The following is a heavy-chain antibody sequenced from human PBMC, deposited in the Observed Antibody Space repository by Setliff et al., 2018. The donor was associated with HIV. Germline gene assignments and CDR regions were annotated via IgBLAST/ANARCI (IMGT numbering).Heavy chain of an antibody. CDR1: GFTFNSAW. V-gene: IGHV3-48*01. J-gene: IGHJ6*03. CDR2: SSPTSSSK. D-gene: IGHD3-3*01. CDR3: ARVDFWSGHAFYMDV. Sequence: PGGSLRLSCVASGFTFNSAWMTWVRQAPGKGLEWVSDSSPTSSSKLYAESVKGRFTISRDNAKNSLYLQMNSLRVEDTAVYYCARVDFWSGHAFYMDVWGKGTTVTVSS.